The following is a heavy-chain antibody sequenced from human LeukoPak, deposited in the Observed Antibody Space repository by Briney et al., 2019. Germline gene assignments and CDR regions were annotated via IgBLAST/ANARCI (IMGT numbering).Heavy chain of an antibody. V-gene: IGHV4-34*01. Sequence: KPSETLSLTCAVYGGSFSGYYWSWIRQPPGKGLEWIGEINHSGSTNYNPSLKSRVTISVDTSKNQFSLKLSSVTAADTAVYYCARGLIKYCSSTSCYGMDVWGQGTTVTVSS. J-gene: IGHJ6*02. CDR1: GGSFSGYY. CDR3: ARGLIKYCSSTSCYGMDV. CDR2: INHSGST. D-gene: IGHD2-2*01.